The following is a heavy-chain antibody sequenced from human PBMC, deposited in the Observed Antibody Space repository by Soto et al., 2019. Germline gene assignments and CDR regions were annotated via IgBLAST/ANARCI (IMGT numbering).Heavy chain of an antibody. J-gene: IGHJ1*01. D-gene: IGHD6-19*01. CDR2: ISGSGGST. V-gene: IGHV3-23*01. CDR1: GFTFSSSA. Sequence: GGSLRLSCAASGFTFSSSAMSWVRQAPGKGLEWVSAISGSGGSTYYADSVKGRFTISRDNSKNTLYLQMNSLRAEDTAVYYCAKLRRQWPAEYFQHWGQGTLVTVSS. CDR3: AKLRRQWPAEYFQH.